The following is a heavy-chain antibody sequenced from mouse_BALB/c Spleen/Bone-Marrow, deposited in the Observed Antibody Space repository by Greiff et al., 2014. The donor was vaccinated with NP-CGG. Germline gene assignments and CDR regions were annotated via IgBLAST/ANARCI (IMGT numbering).Heavy chain of an antibody. CDR1: GYTFTNYW. J-gene: IGHJ4*01. Sequence: QVQLQQSGAELVKPGASLKLSCKASGYTFTNYWIHWVKQRPGQGLEWIGEINPSNGRTNYNEKFKTKATLTVDKSSSTAYMQHSSLTSEDSAVNYCAARLSHLAMDYWGQGTSVTVSS. D-gene: IGHD2-2*01. CDR2: INPSNGRT. CDR3: AARLSHLAMDY. V-gene: IGHV1S81*02.